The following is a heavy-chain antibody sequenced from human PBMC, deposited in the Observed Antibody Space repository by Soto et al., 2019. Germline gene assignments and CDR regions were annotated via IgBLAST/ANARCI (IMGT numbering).Heavy chain of an antibody. J-gene: IGHJ4*02. Sequence: GGSLRLSCAASGFTFSSYWMSWVRQAPGKGLEWVANIKQDGSEKYYVDSVKGRFTISRDNAKNSLYLQMNSLRAEDTAVYYCARKRVVAATQLPENFDYWGQGTLVTVSS. CDR1: GFTFSSYW. V-gene: IGHV3-7*05. CDR3: ARKRVVAATQLPENFDY. CDR2: IKQDGSEK. D-gene: IGHD2-15*01.